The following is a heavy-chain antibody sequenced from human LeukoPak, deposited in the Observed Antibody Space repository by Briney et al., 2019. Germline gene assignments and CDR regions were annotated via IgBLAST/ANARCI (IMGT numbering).Heavy chain of an antibody. CDR3: ASNYYDSSGYSFRAFDI. CDR2: IYTSGST. J-gene: IGHJ3*02. CDR1: GGSISSYY. D-gene: IGHD3-22*01. Sequence: SETLSLTCTVSGGSISSYYWSWIRQPAGKGLEWIGRIYTSGSTNYNPSLKSRVTISVDTSKNQFSLKLSSVTAADTAVYYCASNYYDSSGYSFRAFDIWGQGTMVTVSS. V-gene: IGHV4-4*07.